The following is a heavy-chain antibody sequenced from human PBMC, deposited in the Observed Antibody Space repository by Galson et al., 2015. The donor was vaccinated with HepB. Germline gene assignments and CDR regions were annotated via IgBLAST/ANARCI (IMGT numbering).Heavy chain of an antibody. V-gene: IGHV1-18*04. CDR2: ISAYNGNT. J-gene: IGHJ3*02. Sequence: SVKVSCKAPGYTFTIYGITWVRQAPEQGLEWMGWISAYNGNTNYAQKLQGRVTMTTDTSTSTAYMELRSLRSDDTAVYYCARGRSNQGYCSGGSCYSDAFDIWGQGTMVTVSS. CDR1: GYTFTIYG. D-gene: IGHD2-15*01. CDR3: ARGRSNQGYCSGGSCYSDAFDI.